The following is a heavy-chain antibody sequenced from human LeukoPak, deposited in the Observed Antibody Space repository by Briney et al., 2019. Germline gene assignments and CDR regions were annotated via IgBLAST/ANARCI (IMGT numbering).Heavy chain of an antibody. CDR3: AKEQRRYGSSATGPFDS. CDR1: GFTFNTYS. CDR2: VSSHSDYI. J-gene: IGHJ5*01. V-gene: IGHV3-21*01. D-gene: IGHD6-6*01. Sequence: GRSLRLSCAASGFTFNTYSMNWVRQAPAKGPEWVSCVSSHSDYIYYADSLKGRFTLSRDNAKNSLYLQMHSLRAEDTAVYYCAKEQRRYGSSATGPFDSWGQGALVTVSS.